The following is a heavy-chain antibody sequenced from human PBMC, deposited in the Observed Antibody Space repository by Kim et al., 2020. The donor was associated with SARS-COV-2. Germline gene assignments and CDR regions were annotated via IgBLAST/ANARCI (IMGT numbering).Heavy chain of an antibody. CDR2: ISHSGST. CDR3: ARGNYGGKVY. CDR1: GGSFSGYY. D-gene: IGHD4-17*01. Sequence: SETLSLTCAVYGGSFSGYYWNWIRQPPGKGLEWIGEISHSGSTNYNPSLKSRVTISVDTSKNQFSLKLSSVTAADTAVYYCARGNYGGKVYWGQGTLVTV. V-gene: IGHV4-34*01. J-gene: IGHJ4*02.